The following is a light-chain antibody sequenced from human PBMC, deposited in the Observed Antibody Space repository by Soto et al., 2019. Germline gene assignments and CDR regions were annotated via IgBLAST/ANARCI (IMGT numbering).Light chain of an antibody. CDR1: SSDVGRYNY. Sequence: QSALTQPASVSGSPGQSITISCTGPSSDVGRYNYVSWYQHHPGKAPKLMIYDVTNRPSGVSNRFSGSKSGNTASLTISGLQAEDEADYYCSSYTSSSTLDVFGTGTKLTVL. CDR2: DVT. V-gene: IGLV2-14*03. CDR3: SSYTSSSTLDV. J-gene: IGLJ1*01.